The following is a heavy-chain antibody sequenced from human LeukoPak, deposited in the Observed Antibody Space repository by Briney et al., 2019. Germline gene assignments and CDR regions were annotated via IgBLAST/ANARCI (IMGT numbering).Heavy chain of an antibody. J-gene: IGHJ4*02. D-gene: IGHD3-9*01. CDR2: IYSGGST. V-gene: IGHV3-53*01. Sequence: GGSLRLSCAASGFTVSSNYMSWVRQAPGKGLEWVSVIYSGGSTYYADSVKGRFTISRDNSKNTLYLQMNSLRAEDTAVYYCARASLTGYYKTFGFDYWGQGTLVTVSS. CDR1: GFTVSSNY. CDR3: ARASLTGYYKTFGFDY.